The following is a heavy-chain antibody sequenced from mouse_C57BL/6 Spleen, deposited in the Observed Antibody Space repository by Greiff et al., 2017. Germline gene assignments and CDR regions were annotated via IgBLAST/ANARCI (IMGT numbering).Heavy chain of an antibody. Sequence: QVQLQQPGAELVMPGASVKLSCKASGYTFTSYWMHWVKQRPGQGLEWIGEIDPSDSYTNYNQKFKGKSTLTVDKSSSTAYMQLSSLTSEDSAVYYCARPLSQTQLRPAWFAYWGQGTLVTVSA. D-gene: IGHD3-2*02. CDR3: ARPLSQTQLRPAWFAY. J-gene: IGHJ3*01. CDR1: GYTFTSYW. CDR2: IDPSDSYT. V-gene: IGHV1-69*01.